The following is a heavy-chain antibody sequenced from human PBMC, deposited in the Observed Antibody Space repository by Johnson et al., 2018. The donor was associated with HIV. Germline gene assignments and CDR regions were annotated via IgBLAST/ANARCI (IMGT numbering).Heavy chain of an antibody. CDR2: SKNKANSYTP. Sequence: VESGGGLVQPGGSLRLSCAASGFTFSDHYTDWVRQAPGKGLEWVGRSKNKANSYTPEYAASVKGSFTISRDASKNSLYLQMNSLSAEETALYYCAKRAEAGGIRDAFDIWGQGTMVTVSS. J-gene: IGHJ3*02. CDR3: AKRAEAGGIRDAFDI. V-gene: IGHV3-72*01. CDR1: GFTFSDHY. D-gene: IGHD6-13*01.